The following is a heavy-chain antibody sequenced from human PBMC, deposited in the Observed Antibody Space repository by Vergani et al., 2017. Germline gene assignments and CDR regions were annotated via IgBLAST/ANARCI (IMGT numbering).Heavy chain of an antibody. Sequence: QVQLVQSGAEVKKPGSSVKVSCKASGGTFSSYAISWVRQAPGQGLEWMGGIIPIFGTANYAQKFQGRVTITADESTSTAYMELSILRSEDTAVYYCAKEGCSSSCCYPIRWGRGAFDIWGQGTMVTVSS. D-gene: IGHD2-2*01. J-gene: IGHJ3*02. CDR3: AKEGCSSSCCYPIRWGRGAFDI. CDR2: IIPIFGTA. V-gene: IGHV1-69*01. CDR1: GGTFSSYA.